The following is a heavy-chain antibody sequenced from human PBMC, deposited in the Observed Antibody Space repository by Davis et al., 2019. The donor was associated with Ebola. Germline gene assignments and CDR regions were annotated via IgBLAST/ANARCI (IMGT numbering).Heavy chain of an antibody. D-gene: IGHD1-1*01. J-gene: IGHJ6*02. CDR1: GGSTSSGDYY. CDR2: IYYSGST. CDR3: ATDSLEEAIGTGGRDNYYCGMDV. Sequence: PSETLSLTCTLSGGSTSSGDYYWSWIRQPPGKGLEWIGHIYYSGSTYYNPSLKSRVIISVETSKHPFSLTLSSVTAATTAVYYCATDSLEEAIGTGGRDNYYCGMDVWGQGTTITVSS. V-gene: IGHV4-30-4*01.